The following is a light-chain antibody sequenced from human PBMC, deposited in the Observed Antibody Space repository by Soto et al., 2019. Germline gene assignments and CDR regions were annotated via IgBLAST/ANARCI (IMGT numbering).Light chain of an antibody. CDR2: GAS. Sequence: EIGVALSVAAVSLSTGEGATLSCRDSQSGVRNLPWYQQKRGQAPRLVICGASSRPTGIPARFSGSGSGTEFTLTIGILQSDDFAVYNCQEYNNWPRSFGEGTKVAIK. J-gene: IGKJ2*03. CDR3: QEYNNWPRS. V-gene: IGKV3-15*01. CDR1: QSGVRN.